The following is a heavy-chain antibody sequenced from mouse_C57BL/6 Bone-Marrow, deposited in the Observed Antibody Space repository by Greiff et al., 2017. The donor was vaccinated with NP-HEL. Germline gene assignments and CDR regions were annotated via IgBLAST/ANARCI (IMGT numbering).Heavy chain of an antibody. Sequence: QVQLQPGAELVKPGASVKLSCKASGYTFTSYWMHWVKQRPGRGLEWIGRIDPNSGGTKYNEKFKSKATLTVDKPSSTAYMQLSSLTSEDSAVYYCARGAYSNYVRYAMDYWGQGTSVTVSS. D-gene: IGHD2-5*01. CDR2: IDPNSGGT. CDR3: ARGAYSNYVRYAMDY. CDR1: GYTFTSYW. V-gene: IGHV1-72*01. J-gene: IGHJ4*01.